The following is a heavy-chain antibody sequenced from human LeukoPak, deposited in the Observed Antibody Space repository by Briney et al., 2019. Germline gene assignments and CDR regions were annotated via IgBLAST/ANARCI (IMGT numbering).Heavy chain of an antibody. V-gene: IGHV4-61*02. J-gene: IGHJ5*02. D-gene: IGHD6-13*01. CDR2: IYTDGST. Sequence: SETLSLTCTVSGGSITSGTYYWSWIRQPAGKGLEWIGRIYTDGSTNYNPSLKSRVTISLDTSKNQFSLKLNSVTAADAALYYCARSYGYSSSWYGSDWFDPWGQGTLVTVSS. CDR1: GGSITSGTYY. CDR3: ARSYGYSSSWYGSDWFDP.